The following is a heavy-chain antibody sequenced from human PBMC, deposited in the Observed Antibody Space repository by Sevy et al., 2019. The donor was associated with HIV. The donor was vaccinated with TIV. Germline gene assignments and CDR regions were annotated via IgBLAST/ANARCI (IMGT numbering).Heavy chain of an antibody. CDR3: AREGCTQPHDY. V-gene: IGHV3-23*01. Sequence: GGSLRLSCAASGFTFSIYTMSWVRQAPGKGLGWVSTFCLGGSKIYYADSVKGRLAISRDNSRNTVYLQMNSLGADDTAVYYCAREGCTQPHDYWGQGTLVTVSS. D-gene: IGHD2-8*01. CDR1: GFTFSIYT. CDR2: FCLGGSKI. J-gene: IGHJ4*02.